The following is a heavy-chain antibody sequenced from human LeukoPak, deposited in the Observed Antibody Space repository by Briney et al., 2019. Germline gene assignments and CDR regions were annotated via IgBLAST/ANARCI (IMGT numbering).Heavy chain of an antibody. CDR1: GFTFSSYS. CDR2: ISSSSSYI. Sequence: GGSLRLSCAASGFTFSSYSMNWVRQAPGKGLEWVSSISSSSSYIYYADSVKGRFTISRDNAKNSLYLQMNSLRAEDTAVYYCARDAAKQQLVGYFDYWGQGTLVTVSS. V-gene: IGHV3-21*01. CDR3: ARDAAKQQLVGYFDY. J-gene: IGHJ4*02. D-gene: IGHD6-13*01.